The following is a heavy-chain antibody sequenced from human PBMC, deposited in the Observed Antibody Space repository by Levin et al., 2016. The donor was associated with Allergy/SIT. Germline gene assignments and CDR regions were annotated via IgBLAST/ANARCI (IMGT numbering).Heavy chain of an antibody. Sequence: WVRQAPGQGLEWMGGIIPIFGTANYAQKFQGRVTITADESTSTAYMELSSLRSEDTAVYYCARVREEGEYYYGSGSRWFDPWGQGTLVTVSS. CDR3: ARVREEGEYYYGSGSRWFDP. J-gene: IGHJ5*02. D-gene: IGHD3-10*01. V-gene: IGHV1-69*01. CDR2: IIPIFGTA.